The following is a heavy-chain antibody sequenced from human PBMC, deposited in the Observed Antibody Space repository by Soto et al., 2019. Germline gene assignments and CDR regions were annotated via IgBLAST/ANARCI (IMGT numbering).Heavy chain of an antibody. CDR1: GGSISSYY. V-gene: IGHV4-59*01. D-gene: IGHD3-3*01. CDR2: IYYSGST. Sequence: SETLSLTCTVSGGSISSYYWSWIRQPPVKVLEWIGYIYYSGSTNYNPSLKSRVTISVDTSKNQFSLKLSSVTAADTAVYYCARAGYDFWSGQIPNWFDPWGQGTLVTVSS. J-gene: IGHJ5*02. CDR3: ARAGYDFWSGQIPNWFDP.